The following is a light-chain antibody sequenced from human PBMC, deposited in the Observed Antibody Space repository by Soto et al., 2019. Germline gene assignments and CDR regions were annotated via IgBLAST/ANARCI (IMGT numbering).Light chain of an antibody. CDR2: AAS. CDR3: QQTSAFPRT. V-gene: IGKV1-12*01. J-gene: IGKJ1*01. Sequence: DIQMTQSPSTLSGSVGDRVTITCRASQTISSWLAWYQQKPGKAPKRLIYAASSLQGGVPSRFSGSGSGKDFTLTISSLQPEDFATYYCQQTSAFPRTFGQGTTVDIK. CDR1: QTISSW.